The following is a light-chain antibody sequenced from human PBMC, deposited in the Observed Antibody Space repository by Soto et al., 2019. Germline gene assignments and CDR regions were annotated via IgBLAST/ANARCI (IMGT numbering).Light chain of an antibody. CDR1: SSNIGNNA. Sequence: QSVLTQPPSVSEAPRQRVTISCSGSSSNIGNNAVNWYQQLPGQAPKIVIYYDNLLTSGVSDRFSGSKSGISASLAISDLQSDDEADYYCASWDDSLNAYVFGPGTKVIVL. V-gene: IGLV1-36*01. CDR2: YDN. J-gene: IGLJ1*01. CDR3: ASWDDSLNAYV.